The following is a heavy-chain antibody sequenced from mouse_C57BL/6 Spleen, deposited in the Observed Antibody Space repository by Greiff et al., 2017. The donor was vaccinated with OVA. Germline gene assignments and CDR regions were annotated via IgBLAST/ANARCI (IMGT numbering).Heavy chain of an antibody. CDR2: ISRKSSNYAT. CDR3: VRDGFDY. CDR1: GFTFNTYA. V-gene: IGHV10-3*01. Sequence: EVQVVESGGGLVQPKGSLKLSCAASGFTFNTYAMHWVRQAPGKGLEWVARISRKSSNYATYYADSVKDRFTISRDDSQSMLYLQMNNLEAEDTARYYCVRDGFDYWGQGTTLTVSS. J-gene: IGHJ2*01.